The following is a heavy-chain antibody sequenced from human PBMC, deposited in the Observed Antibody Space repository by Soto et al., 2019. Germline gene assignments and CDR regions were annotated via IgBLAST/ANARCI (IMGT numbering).Heavy chain of an antibody. CDR3: ANKKWDVYADNGSRYSHYGMDV. J-gene: IGHJ6*02. CDR1: GFTFSSYA. Sequence: GGSLRLSCVASGFTFSSYAMSWVRQAPGKGLEWVSGITGGGGNTFYVDSVKGRFTISRDNAKNTLYLQMQSLRDEDTARYFCANKKWDVYADNGSRYSHYGMDVWGQGTTVTVSS. CDR2: ITGGGGNT. V-gene: IGHV3-23*01. D-gene: IGHD2-15*01.